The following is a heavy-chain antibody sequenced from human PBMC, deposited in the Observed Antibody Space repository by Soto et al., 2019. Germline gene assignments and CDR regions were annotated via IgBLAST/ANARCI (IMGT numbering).Heavy chain of an antibody. CDR1: GFTFSSYE. CDR2: ISSSGSTI. J-gene: IGHJ4*02. V-gene: IGHV3-48*03. D-gene: IGHD5-18*01. CDR3: ATLLDTAMVD. Sequence: GGSLRPSCAASGFTFSSYEMNWVRQAPGKGLEWVSYISSSGSTIYYADSVKGRFTISRDNAKNSLYLQMNSLRAEDTAVYYCATLLDTAMVDWGQGTLVTAPQ.